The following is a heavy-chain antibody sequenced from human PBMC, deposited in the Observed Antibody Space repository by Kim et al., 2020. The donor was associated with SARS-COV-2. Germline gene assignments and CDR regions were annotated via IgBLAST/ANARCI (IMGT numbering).Heavy chain of an antibody. J-gene: IGHJ6*01. Sequence: SETLSLTCTVSGGSISSYYWNWIRQPPGKGLEWIGYVYYSGSTNYNPSLKSQVTISVDTYKNQYSLKLSSMTAADTAVYYCERDKGLHDYSNRYYYYGM. D-gene: IGHD4-4*01. CDR2: VYYSGST. CDR3: ERDKGLHDYSNRYYYYGM. V-gene: IGHV4-59*01. CDR1: GGSISSYY.